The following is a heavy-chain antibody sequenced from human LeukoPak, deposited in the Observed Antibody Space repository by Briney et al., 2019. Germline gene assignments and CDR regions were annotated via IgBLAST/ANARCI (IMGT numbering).Heavy chain of an antibody. J-gene: IGHJ3*02. D-gene: IGHD3-22*01. CDR3: ARVPPYYYDSSGYYYQGAFDI. V-gene: IGHV4-39*07. CDR2: IYYSGST. Sequence: PSETLSLTCTVSGGSISSSSYYWGWIRQPPGKGLEWIGSIYYSGSTYYNPSLKSRVTISVDTSKNQFSLKLSSVTAADTAVYYCARVPPYYYDSSGYYYQGAFDIWGQGTMVTVSS. CDR1: GGSISSSSYY.